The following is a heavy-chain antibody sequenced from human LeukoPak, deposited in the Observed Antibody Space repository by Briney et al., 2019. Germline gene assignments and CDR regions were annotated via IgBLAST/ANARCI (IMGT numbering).Heavy chain of an antibody. Sequence: GGSLRLSCAASGFTFSSYAMSWVRQAPGKGLEWVANIKQDGSEKYYVDSVKGRFTISRDNAKNSLYLQMNSLRAEDTAVYYCASGVVHFYWGQGTLVTVSS. CDR1: GFTFSSYA. V-gene: IGHV3-7*01. D-gene: IGHD2-15*01. J-gene: IGHJ4*02. CDR3: ASGVVHFY. CDR2: IKQDGSEK.